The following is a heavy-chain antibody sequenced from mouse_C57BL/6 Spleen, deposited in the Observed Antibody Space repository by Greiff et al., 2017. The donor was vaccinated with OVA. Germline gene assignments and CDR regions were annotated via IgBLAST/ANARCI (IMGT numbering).Heavy chain of an antibody. CDR2: INPSSGYT. Sequence: VQLQQSGAELARPGASVKMSCKASGYTFTSYTMHWVKQRPGQGLEWIGYINPSSGYTKYNQKFKDKATLTADKSSSTAYMQLSSLTSEDSAVYYCARTLNRYAMGYWGQGASVTVSS. J-gene: IGHJ4*01. CDR3: ARTLNRYAMGY. V-gene: IGHV1-4*01. CDR1: GYTFTSYT. D-gene: IGHD6-1*01.